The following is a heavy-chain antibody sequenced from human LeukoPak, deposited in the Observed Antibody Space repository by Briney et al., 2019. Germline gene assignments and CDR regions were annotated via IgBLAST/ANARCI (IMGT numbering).Heavy chain of an antibody. CDR1: GFTFGSYP. CDR3: AKERATTTTFDY. Sequence: GGSLRLSCAASGFTFGSYPLNWVRQAPGKGLEWVSLISGSGSNTYYADSVKGRFTISRDNSKNTLYLQMNSLRVEDTAVYYCAKERATTTTFDYWGQGTLVTVSS. V-gene: IGHV3-23*01. D-gene: IGHD4-17*01. CDR2: ISGSGSNT. J-gene: IGHJ4*02.